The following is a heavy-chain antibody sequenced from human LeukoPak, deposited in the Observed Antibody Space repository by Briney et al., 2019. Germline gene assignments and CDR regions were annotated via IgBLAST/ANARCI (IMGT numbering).Heavy chain of an antibody. Sequence: GGSLRLSCAASGFTFSSYSMNWVRQAPGKGLQWVSSITSSSSYIYYADSVKGRFTISRDNAKNSLYLQMNSLRAEDTAVYYCARGLYDILTGPGVSDYWGQGTLVTVSS. V-gene: IGHV3-21*01. CDR3: ARGLYDILTGPGVSDY. CDR1: GFTFSSYS. CDR2: ITSSSSYI. D-gene: IGHD3-9*01. J-gene: IGHJ4*02.